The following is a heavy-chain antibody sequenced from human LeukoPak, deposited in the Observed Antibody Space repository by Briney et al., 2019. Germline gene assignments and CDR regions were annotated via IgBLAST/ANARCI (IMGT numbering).Heavy chain of an antibody. J-gene: IGHJ4*02. CDR3: ARDLSQGPPFDY. CDR1: GFTFSTYS. CDR2: ISSSTSYI. V-gene: IGHV3-21*01. D-gene: IGHD2/OR15-2a*01. Sequence: GGSLRLSCTASGFTFSTYSMNWVRQAPGKGLEWVSSISSSTSYIYYADSVKGRFTISRDNAKNTLYLQMNSLRAEDTAVYYCARDLSQGPPFDYWGQGTLVTVSS.